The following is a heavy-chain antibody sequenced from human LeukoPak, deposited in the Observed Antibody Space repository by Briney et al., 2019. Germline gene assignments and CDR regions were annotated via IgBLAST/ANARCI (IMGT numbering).Heavy chain of an antibody. CDR1: GGSISSYY. J-gene: IGHJ3*02. CDR2: IYDSGST. D-gene: IGHD1-26*01. V-gene: IGHV4-59*01. Sequence: KPSETLSLTCTVSGGSISSYYWSWIRQPPGKGLEWIGYIYDSGSTNPNPSLKSRVTISRDTSKNQFSLKLSSVTAADTAVYYCARKKDWENAFDIWGQGTMVTVSS. CDR3: ARKKDWENAFDI.